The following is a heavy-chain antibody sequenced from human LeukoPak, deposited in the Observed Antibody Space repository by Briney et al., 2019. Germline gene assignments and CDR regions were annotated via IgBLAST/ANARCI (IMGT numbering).Heavy chain of an antibody. CDR2: ISYDGSNK. D-gene: IGHD1-26*01. Sequence: GGSLRLSCAASGFTFSSYAMHWVRQAPGKGLEWVAGISYDGSNKYYADSVKGRFTISRGNSKNTLFLQMSSLRAEDTAVYYCVMAGLGSGTYYYFDYWGQGTLVTVSS. V-gene: IGHV3-30-3*01. J-gene: IGHJ4*02. CDR3: VMAGLGSGTYYYFDY. CDR1: GFTFSSYA.